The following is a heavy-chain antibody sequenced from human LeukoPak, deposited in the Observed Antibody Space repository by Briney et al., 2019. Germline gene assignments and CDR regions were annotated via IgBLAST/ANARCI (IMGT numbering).Heavy chain of an antibody. CDR1: GYSISSGFY. J-gene: IGHJ4*02. V-gene: IGHV4-38-2*02. CDR2: IYHRGST. Sequence: SETLSLTCTVSGYSISSGFYWGWIRPPPGKGLEWIGSIYHRGSTYYNPSLKSRVTISVDTSKNQFSLKLSSATAADTAVYYCARHRTIYYDSSGYWVWGQGTLVTVSS. D-gene: IGHD3-22*01. CDR3: ARHRTIYYDSSGYWV.